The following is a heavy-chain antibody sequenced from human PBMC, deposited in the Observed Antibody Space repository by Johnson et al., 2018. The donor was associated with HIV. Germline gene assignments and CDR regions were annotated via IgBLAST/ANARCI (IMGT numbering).Heavy chain of an antibody. J-gene: IGHJ3*02. D-gene: IGHD6-19*01. CDR1: EFSFSTYA. CDR2: ISDDGTNT. Sequence: QVQLVESGGGVVQPERSLRLSCAASEFSFSTYAMRWVRQAPGKGLEGVAVISDDGTNTDYADAVKGRFTISRDNSKNTLYLQMNSLRAEDTAVYYCAKERQWLVGAAFDIWGQGTMVTVSS. V-gene: IGHV3-30-3*01. CDR3: AKERQWLVGAAFDI.